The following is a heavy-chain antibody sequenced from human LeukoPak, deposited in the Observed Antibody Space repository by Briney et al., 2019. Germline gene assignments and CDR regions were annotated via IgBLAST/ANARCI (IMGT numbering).Heavy chain of an antibody. CDR2: ISSSSSYI. CDR3: TRAITYFYGSVTYDWFES. CDR1: GFTFSNYN. Sequence: GGSLRLSCAGSGFTFSNYNMNWVRQAPGKGLEWVSSISSSSSYIYYADSVKGRFTISRDNAKNTVYLQMNSLRVDDTAIYFCTRAITYFYGSVTYDWFESWGQGSRVTVSS. V-gene: IGHV3-21*01. J-gene: IGHJ5*01. D-gene: IGHD3-10*01.